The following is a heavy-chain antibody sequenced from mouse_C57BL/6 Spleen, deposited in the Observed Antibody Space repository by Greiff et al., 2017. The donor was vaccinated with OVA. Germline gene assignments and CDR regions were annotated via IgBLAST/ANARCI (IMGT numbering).Heavy chain of an antibody. CDR3: AILRVDDYAMDY. J-gene: IGHJ4*01. Sequence: QVQLQQPGAELVKPGASVKVSCKASGYTFTSYWMHWVKQRPGQGLEWIGRIHPSDSDTNYNQKFKGKATLTVDKSSSTAYMQPSSLTSEDSAVYYCAILRVDDYAMDYWGQGTSVTVSS. V-gene: IGHV1-74*01. CDR1: GYTFTSYW. CDR2: IHPSDSDT. D-gene: IGHD2-4*01.